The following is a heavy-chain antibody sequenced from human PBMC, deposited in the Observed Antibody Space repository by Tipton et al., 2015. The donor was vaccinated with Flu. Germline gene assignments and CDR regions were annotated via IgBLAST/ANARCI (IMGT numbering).Heavy chain of an antibody. D-gene: IGHD4-17*01. J-gene: IGHJ4*02. Sequence: QSGSEVKKPGSSVRVSCKASGGTFNSNTVTWVRQAPGQGLEWMGRILPMIGITNYAEKLQGRVTITADKSRSTAYMELNSLRSEDTAVFYCATSTTVMTPFDNWGQGTLVTVS. CDR3: ATSTTVMTPFDN. V-gene: IGHV1-69*02. CDR2: ILPMIGIT. CDR1: GGTFNSNT.